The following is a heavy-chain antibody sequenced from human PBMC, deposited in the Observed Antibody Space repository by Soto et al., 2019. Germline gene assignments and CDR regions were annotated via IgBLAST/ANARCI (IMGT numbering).Heavy chain of an antibody. V-gene: IGHV4-4*02. Sequence: QVQLQESGPGLVKPSGTLSLTCAVSGGSISSSHCWSWVRQPPGKGLEWVGESYHSGTTNDNPSLKSRLNISIDKSKNQISLILSSVTAADTAVYYCARGPDLGWDWGQGTLVTVSS. J-gene: IGHJ4*02. CDR1: GGSISSSHC. CDR3: ARGPDLGWD. CDR2: SYHSGTT. D-gene: IGHD2-21*01.